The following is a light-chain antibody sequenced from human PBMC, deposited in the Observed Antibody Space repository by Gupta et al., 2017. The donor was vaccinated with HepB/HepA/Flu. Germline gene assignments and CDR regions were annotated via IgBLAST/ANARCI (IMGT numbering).Light chain of an antibody. Sequence: DIVMTQSPDSLALSLGERATINCKTRQSVLYSSNDKTCIAWYQQKTGQPPKLINYAASTRECVVPGRISGSWAGEVFTLTSSSLQAEDVADYYYQQCYNSWTFGQGTKVEIK. CDR3: QQCYNSWT. J-gene: IGKJ1*01. V-gene: IGKV4-1*01. CDR1: QSVLYSSNDKTC. CDR2: AAS.